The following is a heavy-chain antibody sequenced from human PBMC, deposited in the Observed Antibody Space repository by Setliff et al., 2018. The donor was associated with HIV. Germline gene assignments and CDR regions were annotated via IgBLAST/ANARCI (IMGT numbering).Heavy chain of an antibody. CDR2: ISGSGGST. J-gene: IGHJ3*02. Sequence: GSLRLSCAASGFTFSSYAMSWVRQAPGKGLEWVSAISGSGGSTYYADSVKGRFTISRDNSKNTLYLQMNSLRAEDTAVYYCAILGGGSYKQGAFDIWGQGTMVTVSS. V-gene: IGHV3-23*01. D-gene: IGHD1-26*01. CDR1: GFTFSSYA. CDR3: AILGGGSYKQGAFDI.